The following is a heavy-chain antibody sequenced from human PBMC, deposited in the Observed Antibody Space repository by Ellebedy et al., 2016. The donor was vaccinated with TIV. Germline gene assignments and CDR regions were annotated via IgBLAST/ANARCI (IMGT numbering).Heavy chain of an antibody. D-gene: IGHD3-10*01. V-gene: IGHV3-66*01. J-gene: IGHJ4*02. CDR3: ARDGGLGELLEGYFDS. CDR2: IFGCGTT. Sequence: GESLKISCAASGFTVGPNYMNWIRQAPGTGLEWVSLIFGCGTTYYADSVKGRFTMSSDTSTNMVFLQINSLRAEETAVYYCARDGGLGELLEGYFDSWGQGTLVTVSS. CDR1: GFTVGPNY.